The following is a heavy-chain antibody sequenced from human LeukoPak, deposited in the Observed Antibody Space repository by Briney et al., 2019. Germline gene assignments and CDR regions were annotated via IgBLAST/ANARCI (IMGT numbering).Heavy chain of an antibody. J-gene: IGHJ4*02. Sequence: GGSLRLSCAASGFTFDDYAMSWVRQAPWKGLEWVSAISGSGGSTYYADSVKGRFTISRDNSKNTLYLQMNSLRAEDTAVYYCAKDKHIVVVTGLFDYWGQGTLVTVSS. CDR3: AKDKHIVVVTGLFDY. V-gene: IGHV3-23*01. CDR2: ISGSGGST. D-gene: IGHD2-21*02. CDR1: GFTFDDYA.